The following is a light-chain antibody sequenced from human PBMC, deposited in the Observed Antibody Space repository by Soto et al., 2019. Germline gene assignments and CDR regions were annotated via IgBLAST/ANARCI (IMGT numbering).Light chain of an antibody. V-gene: IGLV2-23*03. CDR3: CSYAGSSTFV. CDR2: EGS. Sequence: QSVLTQPASVSGSPGQSITISCTGTSSDVGSYNLVSWYQQHPGKAPKLMIYEGSKRPSGVSNRFSGSKSGNTASLTISGLRAEDASDYYCCSYAGSSTFVFGGGTKLTVL. J-gene: IGLJ2*01. CDR1: SSDVGSYNL.